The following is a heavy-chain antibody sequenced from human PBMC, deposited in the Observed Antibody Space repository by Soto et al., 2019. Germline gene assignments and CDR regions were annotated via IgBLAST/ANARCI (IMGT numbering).Heavy chain of an antibody. D-gene: IGHD2-15*01. CDR3: AHAMLYCTGGSCSTWFDS. J-gene: IGHJ5*01. Sequence: QITLKESGPTLVKPTQTLTLTCTFSGFSLSTHGVGVGWIRQPAGKALEWLAPIYWDDDKRYSASLNSRLTNTKDTSKNQVVLTMTNMDPVDTATYYCAHAMLYCTGGSCSTWFDSWGQGTLVTVSS. V-gene: IGHV2-5*02. CDR1: GFSLSTHGVG. CDR2: IYWDDDK.